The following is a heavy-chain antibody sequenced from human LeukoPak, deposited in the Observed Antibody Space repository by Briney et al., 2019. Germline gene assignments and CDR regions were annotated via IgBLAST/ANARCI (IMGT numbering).Heavy chain of an antibody. V-gene: IGHV3-7*04. CDR2: IKQDGSEK. CDR3: ARVSGYSYGLAN. CDR1: GFTFSRYW. D-gene: IGHD5-18*01. Sequence: GGSLRLSCATSGFTFSRYWMNWVRQAPGKGLEWVANIKQDGSEKYYVDSVKGRFTISRDNAKNSLYLQMNSLRAEDTAVYYCARVSGYSYGLANWGQGTLVTVSS. J-gene: IGHJ4*02.